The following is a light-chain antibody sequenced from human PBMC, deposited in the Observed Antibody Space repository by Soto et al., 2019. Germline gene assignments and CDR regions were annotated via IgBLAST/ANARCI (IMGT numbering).Light chain of an antibody. CDR1: NIGSYN. V-gene: IGLV3-21*02. J-gene: IGLJ1*01. CDR3: QVWDTTSDHFF. CDR2: DDR. Sequence: SYALSQPPSVSVAPGQTARITCGGNNIGSYNVHWYQQKLALAPVLVVYDDRDRPSGIPERFSGSNSGNTAALTISRVEAGDEADYYCQVWDTTSDHFFFGTGTKVTVL.